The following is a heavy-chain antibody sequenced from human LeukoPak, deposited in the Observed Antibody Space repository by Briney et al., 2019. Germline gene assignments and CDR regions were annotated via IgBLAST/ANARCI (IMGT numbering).Heavy chain of an antibody. V-gene: IGHV3-33*01. CDR2: IWYDGSNK. Sequence: AGGSLRLSCEGSGFTFSNYWMTWVRQAPGKGLEWVAVIWYDGSNKYYADSVKGRFTISRDNSKNTLYLQMNSLRAEDTAVYYCARDGLEMATIEDWGQGTLVTVSS. D-gene: IGHD5-24*01. CDR3: ARDGLEMATIED. J-gene: IGHJ4*02. CDR1: GFTFSNYW.